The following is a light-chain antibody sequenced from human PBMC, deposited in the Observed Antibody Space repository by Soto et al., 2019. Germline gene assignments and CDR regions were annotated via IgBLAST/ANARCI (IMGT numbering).Light chain of an antibody. Sequence: QYALTQPRSVSGSPGQSVTISCTGTSSDVGGYNYVSWYQQYPGKAPKLMTYDVSKRPSGIPDRFSGSKSGNTASLTISGLQAEDEADYYCCSYAGSYIWVFGGGTKLTVL. CDR2: DVS. V-gene: IGLV2-11*01. J-gene: IGLJ3*02. CDR1: SSDVGGYNY. CDR3: CSYAGSYIWV.